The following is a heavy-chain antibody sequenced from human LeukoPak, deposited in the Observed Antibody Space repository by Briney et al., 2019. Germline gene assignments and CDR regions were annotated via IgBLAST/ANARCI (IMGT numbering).Heavy chain of an antibody. J-gene: IGHJ4*02. D-gene: IGHD4-17*01. V-gene: IGHV3-23*01. CDR1: GFPFSSYA. CDR2: ISGSGDNT. CDR3: AKDRARYGNYAYCFDY. Sequence: GGSLRLSCAASGFPFSSYAMSWVRQAPGKGLEFFSTISGSGDNTYYADSVKGRFTISRDNSRNTLFLQMNSLRADDTAVYYCAKDRARYGNYAYCFDYWGQGNLVTVSS.